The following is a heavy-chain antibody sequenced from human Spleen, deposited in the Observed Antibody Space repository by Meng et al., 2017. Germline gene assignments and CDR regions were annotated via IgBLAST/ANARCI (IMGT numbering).Heavy chain of an antibody. J-gene: IGHJ4*02. CDR1: GFTFSSYS. Sequence: GESLKISCAASGFTFSSYSMNWVRQAPGKGLEWVSSISSSSSYIYYADSVKGRFTISRDNAKNSLYLQMTSLRAEDTAVYYCARDSGYAEFDYWGQGTLVTVSS. V-gene: IGHV3-21*01. CDR3: ARDSGYAEFDY. CDR2: ISSSSSYI. D-gene: IGHD5-12*01.